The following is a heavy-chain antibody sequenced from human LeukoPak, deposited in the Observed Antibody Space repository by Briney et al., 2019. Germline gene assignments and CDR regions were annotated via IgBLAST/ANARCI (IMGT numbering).Heavy chain of an antibody. V-gene: IGHV4-39*01. CDR2: IYYSGST. CDR1: GGSNSSSSYY. CDR3: ARLSGDSSRRTQYFDY. J-gene: IGHJ4*02. D-gene: IGHD3-22*01. Sequence: PSETLSLTCTVSGGSNSSSSYYWGWIRQPPGKGLEWIGSIYYSGSTYYNPSLKSRVTISVDTSKNQFSLKLSSVTAADTAVYYCARLSGDSSRRTQYFDYWGQGTLVTVSS.